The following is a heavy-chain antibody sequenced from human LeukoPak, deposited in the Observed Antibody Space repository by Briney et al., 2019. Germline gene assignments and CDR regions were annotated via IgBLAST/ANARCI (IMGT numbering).Heavy chain of an antibody. D-gene: IGHD2-2*01. Sequence: SETLSLTCTVSGGSISSYYWSWIRQPPGKGLEWIGYIYYSGSTNYNPSLKSRVTISVDTSKNQFSLKLSSVTAADTAVYYCATAGLWYQLLPFDYWGQGTLVTVSS. CDR3: ATAGLWYQLLPFDY. CDR1: GGSISSYY. V-gene: IGHV4-59*12. J-gene: IGHJ4*02. CDR2: IYYSGST.